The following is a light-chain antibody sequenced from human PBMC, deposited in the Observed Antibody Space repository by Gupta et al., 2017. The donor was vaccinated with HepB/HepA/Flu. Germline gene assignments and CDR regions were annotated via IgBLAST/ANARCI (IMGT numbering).Light chain of an antibody. CDR2: DTS. CDR1: QSVSIY. V-gene: IGKV3-11*01. CDR3: QQRSNWPLT. Sequence: DIVLTQSPATLSLSPGERATLSGRASQSVSIYLAWYQQKPGQTPRLLIYDTSNRATGIPARFSGRGSGTDFTLTISNLEPEDFAVYYCQQRSNWPLTFGGGSKVEIK. J-gene: IGKJ4*01.